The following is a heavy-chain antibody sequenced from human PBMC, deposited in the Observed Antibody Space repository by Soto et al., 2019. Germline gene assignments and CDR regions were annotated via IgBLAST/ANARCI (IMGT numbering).Heavy chain of an antibody. V-gene: IGHV2-5*02. CDR1: GSSLSTSGVG. CDR3: AHRQGWRLFDY. D-gene: IGHD6-25*01. CDR2: IYWDDDK. Sequence: QITLKESGPTLVKPTQTLTLTCTFSGSSLSTSGVGVGWIRQPPGKALEWLALIYWDDDKRYSPSLKSRLTITKDTSKNQVVFTMTNMDPVDTATYNCAHRQGWRLFDYWGQGTLVTVSS. J-gene: IGHJ4*02.